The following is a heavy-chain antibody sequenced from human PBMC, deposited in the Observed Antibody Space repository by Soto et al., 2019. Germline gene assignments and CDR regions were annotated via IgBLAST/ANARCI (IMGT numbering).Heavy chain of an antibody. CDR3: AKVDLPQFLEWLLTWGTFAI. CDR2: IGDSGGMT. CDR1: GFTFSRHA. V-gene: IGHV3-23*01. Sequence: EVQLLESGGGLVQPGGSLRLSCAVSGFTFSRHAMSWVRQAPGKGLEWVATIGDSGGMTYYADSVKGRFTISRDNSRNTLSLQMNSLRAEDTAVYYCAKVDLPQFLEWLLTWGTFAIWGRGTMVTVSS. D-gene: IGHD3-3*01. J-gene: IGHJ3*02.